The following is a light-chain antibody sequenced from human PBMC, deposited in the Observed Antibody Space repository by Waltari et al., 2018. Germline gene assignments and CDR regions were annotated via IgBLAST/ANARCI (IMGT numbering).Light chain of an antibody. V-gene: IGKV1-17*03. CDR1: HGITNS. Sequence: CRAGHGITNSLAWFQQRPGKAPKRLIYSASILQSGVPSRFSGSGSGAEFTLTISSLQPEDFATYYCLQHKSHPYTFGQGTKLELK. CDR2: SAS. J-gene: IGKJ2*01. CDR3: LQHKSHPYT.